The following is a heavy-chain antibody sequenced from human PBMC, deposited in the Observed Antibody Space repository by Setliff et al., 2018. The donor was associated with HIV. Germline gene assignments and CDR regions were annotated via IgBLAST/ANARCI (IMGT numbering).Heavy chain of an antibody. CDR2: IDPNSGGT. CDR3: ASPFGASDSGGYEYEAFAI. CDR1: GYSFTGHY. Sequence: ASVKVSCKASGYSFTGHYIHWVRQAPGQGLERLGRIDPNSGGTKYAQKFQGRVTMTRDTSITTAYMELSRLRSDDTAVYYCASPFGASDSGGYEYEAFAIWGRGTMVTVSS. V-gene: IGHV1-2*06. D-gene: IGHD3-22*01. J-gene: IGHJ3*02.